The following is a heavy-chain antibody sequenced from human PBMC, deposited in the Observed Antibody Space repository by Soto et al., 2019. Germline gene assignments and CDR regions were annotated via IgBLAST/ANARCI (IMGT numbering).Heavy chain of an antibody. CDR1: GFTFDDYA. V-gene: IGHV3-9*01. Sequence: GGSLRLSCAASGFTFDDYAMHWVRQAPGKGLEWVSGISWNSGSIGYADSVKGRFTISRDNAKNSLYLQMNSLRAEDTALYYCAKDKTGTNWFDPWGQGTLVTVSS. CDR3: AKDKTGTNWFDP. D-gene: IGHD1-1*01. J-gene: IGHJ5*02. CDR2: ISWNSGSI.